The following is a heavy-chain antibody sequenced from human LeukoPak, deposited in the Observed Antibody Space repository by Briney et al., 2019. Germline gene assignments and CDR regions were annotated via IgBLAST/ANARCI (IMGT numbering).Heavy chain of an antibody. V-gene: IGHV4-59*12. CDR1: GGSISSYY. J-gene: IGHJ3*02. CDR2: IYYSGST. CDR3: AHKFAGSYAFDI. Sequence: SETLSLTCTVSGGSISSYYWSWIRQPPGKGLEWIGYIYYSGSTNYNPSLKSRVTMSIDTSKNQFSLKLGSVTAVDTAVYYCAHKFAGSYAFDIWGQGTMVTVSS.